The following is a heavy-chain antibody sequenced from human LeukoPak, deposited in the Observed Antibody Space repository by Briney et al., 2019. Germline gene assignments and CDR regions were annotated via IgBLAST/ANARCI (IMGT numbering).Heavy chain of an antibody. J-gene: IGHJ4*02. CDR1: GFTFSSYS. CDR2: ISSSSSYI. V-gene: IGHV3-21*01. Sequence: GGSLRLSCAASGFTFSSYSRNWVRQAPGKGLEWFSSISSSSSYIYYADSTKGRFTISRDNVKNSLYLQMNSLRSEDTAVYYCARDLFGGSYYFDYWGQGTLVTVSS. CDR3: ARDLFGGSYYFDY. D-gene: IGHD3-10*02.